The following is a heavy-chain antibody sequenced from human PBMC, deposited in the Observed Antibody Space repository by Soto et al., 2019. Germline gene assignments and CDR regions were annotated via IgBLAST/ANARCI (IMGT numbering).Heavy chain of an antibody. D-gene: IGHD2-15*01. Sequence: QVQLVQSGAEVKKPGASVKVSCKVSGYTLTELSMHWVRQAPGKGLEWMGGFDPEDGETIYAQKFQGRVTMTEDTSTDTAYMELSSLRSEDTAVYYCATDPRYCSGGSCYEFWNACDIWGQGTMVTVSS. V-gene: IGHV1-24*01. CDR2: FDPEDGET. J-gene: IGHJ3*02. CDR1: GYTLTELS. CDR3: ATDPRYCSGGSCYEFWNACDI.